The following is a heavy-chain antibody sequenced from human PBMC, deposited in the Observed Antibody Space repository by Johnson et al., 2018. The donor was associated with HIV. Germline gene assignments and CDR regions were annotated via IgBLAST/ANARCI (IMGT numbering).Heavy chain of an antibody. J-gene: IGHJ3*02. CDR2: ISSDGSNK. D-gene: IGHD2-15*01. Sequence: QVQLVESGGGVVQPGRSLRLSCAASGFTFSSYAMHWVRQAPGKGLEWVAIISSDGSNKYYADSVKGRFTISRDNSKNTLYLQMNSLRAEDTAVYYCAKDNIVVVSRDAFDIWGQGTMVTVSS. V-gene: IGHV3-30*04. CDR3: AKDNIVVVSRDAFDI. CDR1: GFTFSSYA.